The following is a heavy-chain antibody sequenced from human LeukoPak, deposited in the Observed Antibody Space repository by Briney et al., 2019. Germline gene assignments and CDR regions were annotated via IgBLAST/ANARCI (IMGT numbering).Heavy chain of an antibody. Sequence: GGSLRLSCAASGFTFSSYEMNWVRQAPGKGLEWVSYISSSGSTIYCADSVKGRFTISRDNAKNSLYLQMNSLRAEDAAVYYCARAGYSSSDWGQGTLVTVSS. CDR1: GFTFSSYE. V-gene: IGHV3-48*03. J-gene: IGHJ4*02. D-gene: IGHD6-6*01. CDR3: ARAGYSSSD. CDR2: ISSSGSTI.